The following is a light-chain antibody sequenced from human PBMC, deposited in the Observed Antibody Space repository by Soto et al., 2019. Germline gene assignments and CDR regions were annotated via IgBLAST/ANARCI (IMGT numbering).Light chain of an antibody. J-gene: IGLJ2*01. CDR1: NIGSKS. CDR2: DDS. V-gene: IGLV3-21*02. CDR3: QVWESSGDQVV. Sequence: SSELTQPSSVSVAPGQTAKITCGGNNIGSKSVHWYQQKAGQAPVLVVHDDSDRPSGIPERFSGSNSANTATLTISRVEAGDEADYYCQVWESSGDQVVFAGGTKVTVL.